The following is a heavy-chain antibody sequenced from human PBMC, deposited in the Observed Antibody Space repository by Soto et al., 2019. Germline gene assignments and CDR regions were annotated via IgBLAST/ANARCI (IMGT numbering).Heavy chain of an antibody. J-gene: IGHJ5*02. V-gene: IGHV1-69*13. CDR1: GGTFNSYD. CDR2: IIPIVETP. Sequence: SVKVSCKASGGTFNSYDINWVRQAPGQGLEWMGGIIPIVETPKYAQKFQGRVTITADESTNTVYMELSSLRSEDTAMYYCARLSRPNYYDTSGFFKDNWFDPWGQGTLVTVS. CDR3: ARLSRPNYYDTSGFFKDNWFDP. D-gene: IGHD3-22*01.